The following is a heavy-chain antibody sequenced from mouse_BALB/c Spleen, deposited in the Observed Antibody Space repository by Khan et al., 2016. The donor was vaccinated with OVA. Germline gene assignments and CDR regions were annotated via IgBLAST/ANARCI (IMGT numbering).Heavy chain of an antibody. CDR1: GYTFTSYW. D-gene: IGHD2-2*01. Sequence: VQLQQSGTVLARPATSVKMSCKASGYTFTSYWMHWVKQRPGQGLEWIGAIYPGNSDTSYNQKFKGKAKLTAVTSTSTAYMELSSLTNEDSAVYYCTRFGYLFAYWGQGTLVTVSA. CDR2: IYPGNSDT. J-gene: IGHJ3*01. V-gene: IGHV1-5*01. CDR3: TRFGYLFAY.